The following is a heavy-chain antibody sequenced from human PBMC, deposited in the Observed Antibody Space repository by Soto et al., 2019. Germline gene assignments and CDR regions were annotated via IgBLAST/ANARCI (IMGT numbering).Heavy chain of an antibody. D-gene: IGHD6-6*01. V-gene: IGHV4-59*01. Sequence: KPSETLSLTCTVSGGSISSYYWSWIRQPPGKGLEWIGYIYYSGSTNYNPSLKSRVTISVDTSKNQFSLKLSSVTAADTAVYYCARASIAARRNENYYYYYGMDVWGQGTTVTVSS. J-gene: IGHJ6*02. CDR3: ARASIAARRNENYYYYYGMDV. CDR1: GGSISSYY. CDR2: IYYSGST.